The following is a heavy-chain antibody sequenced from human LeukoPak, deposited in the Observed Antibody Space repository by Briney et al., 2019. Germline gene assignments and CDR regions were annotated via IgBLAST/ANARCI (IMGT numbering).Heavy chain of an antibody. Sequence: ASVKVSCKASGYTFTSYGISWVRQAPGQGLEWMGWISAYNGNTNYAQKLRGRVTMTTDTSTSTAYMELRSLRSDDTAVYYCARERRWFGESVERDVWGQGTTVTVSS. D-gene: IGHD3-10*01. J-gene: IGHJ6*02. CDR2: ISAYNGNT. CDR3: ARERRWFGESVERDV. CDR1: GYTFTSYG. V-gene: IGHV1-18*01.